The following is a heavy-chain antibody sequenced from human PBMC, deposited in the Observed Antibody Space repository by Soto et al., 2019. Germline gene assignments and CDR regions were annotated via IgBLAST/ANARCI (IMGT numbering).Heavy chain of an antibody. CDR3: ERSVLVPAAILGYYYYGMDV. CDR2: ISAYNGNT. J-gene: IGHJ6*02. V-gene: IGHV1-18*01. D-gene: IGHD2-2*01. CDR1: GYTFTSYG. Sequence: ASVKVSCKASGYTFTSYGISWVRQAPGQGLEWMGWISAYNGNTNYAQKLQGRVTMTTDTSTSAAYMELRSLRSDDTAEYYCERSVLVPAAILGYYYYGMDVWGQGTTVTVSS.